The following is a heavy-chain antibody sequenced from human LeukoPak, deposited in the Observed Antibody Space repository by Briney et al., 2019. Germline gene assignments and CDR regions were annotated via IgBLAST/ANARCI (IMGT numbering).Heavy chain of an antibody. CDR3: AREFRYDSSDYYPSGYFDY. Sequence: ASVKVSCKASGYTFTGYYMHWVRQAPGQGLEWMGWINPNSGGTNYAQKFQGRVTMTRDTSISTAYMELSRLRSDDTAVYYCAREFRYDSSDYYPSGYFDYWGQGTLVTVCS. D-gene: IGHD3-22*01. CDR1: GYTFTGYY. V-gene: IGHV1-2*02. CDR2: INPNSGGT. J-gene: IGHJ4*02.